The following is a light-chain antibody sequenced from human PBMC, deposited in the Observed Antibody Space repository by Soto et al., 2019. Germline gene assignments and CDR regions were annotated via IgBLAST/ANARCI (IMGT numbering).Light chain of an antibody. J-gene: IGKJ5*01. V-gene: IGKV3-15*01. CDR2: DTS. CDR1: QSVSIH. CDR3: QQYSYWPPIT. Sequence: ETVMTQCPCTLSVSLGERATLSCRASQSVSIHLAWYQQKPGQAPRLLIYDTSTRATGIPARFSGSGSVTEFTLTISSLQSEDFAVYYCQQYSYWPPITFGQGTRLEIK.